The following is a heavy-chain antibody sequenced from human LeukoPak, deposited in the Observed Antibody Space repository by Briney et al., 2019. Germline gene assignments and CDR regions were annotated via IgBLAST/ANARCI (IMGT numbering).Heavy chain of an antibody. CDR3: ARGLGMDV. CDR1: GDTFIGYS. J-gene: IGHJ6*04. V-gene: IGHV1-2*02. CDR2: INPNSGGT. Sequence: ASVKVSCKASGDTFIGYSIHWVRQAPGQGLEWMGWINPNSGGTNYAQKFQGRVTMTRDTSISTAYMELSRLRSDDTAVYYCARGLGMDVWGKGTTVTVSS.